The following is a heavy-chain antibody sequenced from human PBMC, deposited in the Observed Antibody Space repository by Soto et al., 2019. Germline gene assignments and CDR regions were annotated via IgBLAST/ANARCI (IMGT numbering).Heavy chain of an antibody. CDR1: GYTFTSYA. J-gene: IGHJ5*02. CDR2: INAGNGNT. CDR3: ARAPSYLLYCDP. V-gene: IGHV1-3*01. D-gene: IGHD2-8*02. Sequence: ASVKVSCKASGYTFTSYAMHWVRQAPGQRLEWMGWINAGNGNTKYSQKFQGRVTITRDTSASTAYMELSSLRSEDTAVYYCARAPSYLLYCDPWGQGTLVTVSS.